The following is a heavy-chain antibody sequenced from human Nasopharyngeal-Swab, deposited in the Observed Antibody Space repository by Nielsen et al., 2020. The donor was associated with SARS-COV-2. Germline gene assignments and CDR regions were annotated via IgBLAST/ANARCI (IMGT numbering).Heavy chain of an antibody. D-gene: IGHD5-18*01. CDR1: GYTFTSYY. CDR3: ARGGEYSYGFHTRRSYYMDV. Sequence: ASVKVSCKASGYTFTSYYMHWVRQAPGQGLEWMGIINPSGGSTSYAQKFQGRVTMTRDTSTSTVYMELSSLRSEDTAVYYCARGGEYSYGFHTRRSYYMDVWGEGTTVTVSS. CDR2: INPSGGST. V-gene: IGHV1-46*01. J-gene: IGHJ6*03.